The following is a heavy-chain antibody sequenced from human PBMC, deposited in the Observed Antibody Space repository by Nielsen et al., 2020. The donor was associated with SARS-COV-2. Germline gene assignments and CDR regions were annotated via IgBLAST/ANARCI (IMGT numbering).Heavy chain of an antibody. Sequence: GESLKISCVASESTFSIYWMHWVRQAPGRGLVWVSRLNSDGSSTNYADSVKGRFTISRDNSRSTLYLQLNGLRAEDTAVYYCARDSTWDNFDYWGLGTLVTVSS. V-gene: IGHV3-74*01. D-gene: IGHD1-26*01. CDR1: ESTFSIYW. CDR2: LNSDGSST. J-gene: IGHJ4*02. CDR3: ARDSTWDNFDY.